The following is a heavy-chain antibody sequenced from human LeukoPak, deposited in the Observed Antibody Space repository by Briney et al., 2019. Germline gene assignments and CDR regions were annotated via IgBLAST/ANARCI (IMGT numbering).Heavy chain of an antibody. Sequence: SETLSLTCTVPGGSISSNSYYWGWIRQPPGKGLEWIGSVYCSGSTYYNPSLKSRVTISVDTSKNQFSLKLSSVTAADTAVYYCARHSRYSSSWLTFDYWGQGTLVTVSS. D-gene: IGHD6-13*01. CDR3: ARHSRYSSSWLTFDY. V-gene: IGHV4-39*01. J-gene: IGHJ4*02. CDR1: GGSISSNSYY. CDR2: VYCSGST.